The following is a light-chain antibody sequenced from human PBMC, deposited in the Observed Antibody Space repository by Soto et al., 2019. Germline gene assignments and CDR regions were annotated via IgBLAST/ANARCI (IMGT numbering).Light chain of an antibody. J-gene: IGLJ1*01. CDR1: SSDIGGYNY. CDR2: DVS. Sequence: QSALTQPASVSGSPGQWVTISCVGTSSDIGGYNYVSWYQQHPGKVPKVIIYDVSNRSSGVSYRFSATKSGNTASLTISGLQAEDEADYYCCSYTRSGTLIFGTGTKLTVL. V-gene: IGLV2-14*01. CDR3: CSYTRSGTLI.